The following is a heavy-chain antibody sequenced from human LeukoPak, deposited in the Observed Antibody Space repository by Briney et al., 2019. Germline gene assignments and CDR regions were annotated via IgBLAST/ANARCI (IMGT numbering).Heavy chain of an antibody. CDR3: VRYPREQPGSVAFDI. V-gene: IGHV3-7*01. J-gene: IGHJ3*02. D-gene: IGHD6-13*01. Sequence: GGSLRLSCEASGFTFSRYWMDWVRQAPGKGLEWVANINQDETEENYLDSVKGRFTISRDNAKNSLYLQMSSLRAEDTAIYYCVRYPREQPGSVAFDIWGQGTMVTVSS. CDR2: INQDETEE. CDR1: GFTFSRYW.